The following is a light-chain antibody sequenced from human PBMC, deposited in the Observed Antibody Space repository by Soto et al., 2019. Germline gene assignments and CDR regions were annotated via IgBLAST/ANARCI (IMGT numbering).Light chain of an antibody. CDR3: QQCSNWPLT. CDR2: DAS. CDR1: QSVSSW. Sequence: EIEMTQSPCTLSASLGEGASLSCRASQSVSSWLAWYQQKPGQAPRLLIYDASTMASGIPSRFSGSGSGTDFTLTVSNLQSEDFAAYYCQQCSNWPLTFGGGTKVDIK. J-gene: IGKJ4*01. V-gene: IGKV3D-15*01.